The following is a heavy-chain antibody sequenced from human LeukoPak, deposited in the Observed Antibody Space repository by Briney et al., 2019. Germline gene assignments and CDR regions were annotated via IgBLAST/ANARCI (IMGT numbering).Heavy chain of an antibody. D-gene: IGHD7-27*01. CDR2: IYSGGST. J-gene: IGHJ4*02. Sequence: GGSLRLSCAVSGFTVSSNYMNWVRQAPGKGLEWVSLIYSGGSTYYADSVKGRFTISRDNSKNTLYLQMNSLRAEDTAVYYCAKDTTDYLGDWGQGTLVTVSS. CDR1: GFTVSSNY. V-gene: IGHV3-53*05. CDR3: AKDTTDYLGD.